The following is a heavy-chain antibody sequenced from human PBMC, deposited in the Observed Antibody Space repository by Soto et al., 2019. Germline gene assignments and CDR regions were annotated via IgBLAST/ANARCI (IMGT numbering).Heavy chain of an antibody. Sequence: EVHLVESGGGLVQPGRSLRLSCAASGFTFDDYAMHWVRQVPGKGLEWVSSISWNSGNIVYAVSVKGRFTISRDSANNSLYPPMNSLKTEDTALYYCAKGAVTSIFAYFDYWGQGTLVTVSS. CDR1: GFTFDDYA. J-gene: IGHJ4*02. V-gene: IGHV3-9*01. D-gene: IGHD3-3*01. CDR2: ISWNSGNI. CDR3: AKGAVTSIFAYFDY.